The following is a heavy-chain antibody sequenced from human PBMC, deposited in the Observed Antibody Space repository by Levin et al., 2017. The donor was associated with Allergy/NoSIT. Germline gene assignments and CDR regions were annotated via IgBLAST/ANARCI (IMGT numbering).Heavy chain of an antibody. J-gene: IGHJ4*02. D-gene: IGHD3-16*01. CDR2: IIPIFGTA. Sequence: SVKVSCKASGGTFSSYAISWVRQAPGQGLEWMGGIIPIFGTANYAQKFQGRVTITADESTSTAYMELSSLRSEDTAVYYCAGRLLRLGPLLFDYWGQGTLVTVSS. CDR1: GGTFSSYA. V-gene: IGHV1-69*13. CDR3: AGRLLRLGPLLFDY.